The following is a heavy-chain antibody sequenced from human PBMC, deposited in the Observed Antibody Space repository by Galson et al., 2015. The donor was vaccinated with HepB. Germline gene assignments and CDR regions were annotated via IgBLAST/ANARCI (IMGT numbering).Heavy chain of an antibody. CDR3: ASSRGIAAAGTGGGYYGMDV. CDR1: GYTFTSYY. CDR2: INPSGGST. Sequence: SVKVSCKASGYTFTSYYMHWVRQAPGQGLEWMGIINPSGGSTSYAQKFQGRVTMTRDTSTSTVYMELSSLRSEDTAVYYCASSRGIAAAGTGGGYYGMDVWGQGTTVTVSS. J-gene: IGHJ6*02. V-gene: IGHV1-46*03. D-gene: IGHD6-13*01.